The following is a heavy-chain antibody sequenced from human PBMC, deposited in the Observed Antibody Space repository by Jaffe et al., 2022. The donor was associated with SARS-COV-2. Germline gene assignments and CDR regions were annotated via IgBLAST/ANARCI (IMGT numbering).Heavy chain of an antibody. Sequence: QVTLRESGPALVKPTQTLTLTCTFSGFSLSTSGMCVSWIRQPPGKALEWLALIDWDDDKYYSTSLKTRLTISKDTSKNQVVLTMTNMDPVDTATYYCARIHSRGGSWAFDIWGQGTMVTVSS. D-gene: IGHD3-10*01. CDR2: IDWDDDK. J-gene: IGHJ3*02. CDR3: ARIHSRGGSWAFDI. V-gene: IGHV2-70*01. CDR1: GFSLSTSGMC.